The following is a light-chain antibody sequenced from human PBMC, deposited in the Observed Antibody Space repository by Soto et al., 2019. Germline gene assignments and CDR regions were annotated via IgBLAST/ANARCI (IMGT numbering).Light chain of an antibody. V-gene: IGLV2-14*01. CDR3: SSYTSTSTYV. CDR1: SSDVGGYNY. CDR2: EVN. Sequence: QSVLTQPASVSGSPGQSITISCTGTSSDVGGYNYVSWYQQHPGKAPKLMIYEVNNRPSGVSIRFSGSKSGNTASLIISGLQAEDEADYYCSSYTSTSTYVFGTGTKLTVL. J-gene: IGLJ1*01.